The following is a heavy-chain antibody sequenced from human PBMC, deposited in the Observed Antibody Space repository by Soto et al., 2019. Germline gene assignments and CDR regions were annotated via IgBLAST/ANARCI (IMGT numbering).Heavy chain of an antibody. D-gene: IGHD3-22*01. CDR2: IFYSGST. V-gene: IGHV4-39*07. J-gene: IGHJ4*02. Sequence: PSETLSLTCTVSGGSISSSIYYGGWIRRPPGKGLEWIGSIFYSGSTYYNPSLKSRVTISVDTSKNQFSLKLYSVTAADTAIYYCAREYYYDSTGRRFDYWGQGALVTVAS. CDR3: AREYYYDSTGRRFDY. CDR1: GGSISSSIYY.